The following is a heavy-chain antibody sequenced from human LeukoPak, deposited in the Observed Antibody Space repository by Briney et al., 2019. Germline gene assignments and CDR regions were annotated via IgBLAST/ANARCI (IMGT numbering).Heavy chain of an antibody. V-gene: IGHV3-11*03. J-gene: IGHJ4*02. CDR3: ARGGYSYVFDY. CDR2: ISRSSSHT. D-gene: IGHD5-18*01. Sequence: GSLRLSCAASGLTFSDYYMSWIRQAPGKGLEGVSYISRSSSHTDYADSVKGRFTISRDNAKNSLYLQMNSLRAEDTAVYYCARGGYSYVFDYWGQGTMVTVSS. CDR1: GLTFSDYY.